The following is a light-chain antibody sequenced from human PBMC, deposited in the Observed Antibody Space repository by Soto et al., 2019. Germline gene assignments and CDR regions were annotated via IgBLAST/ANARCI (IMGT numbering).Light chain of an antibody. CDR3: QQYDDPMYT. CDR1: QDISDF. V-gene: IGKV1-33*01. J-gene: IGKJ2*01. Sequence: DIQMTQSPSSLSASVGDRVTITCQASQDISDFLNWYQQKPGKAPKLLIYDASNLETGVPSRFSGSGYGTDFTFTISSLQPEDFATYYCQQYDDPMYTFGQGTKLEIK. CDR2: DAS.